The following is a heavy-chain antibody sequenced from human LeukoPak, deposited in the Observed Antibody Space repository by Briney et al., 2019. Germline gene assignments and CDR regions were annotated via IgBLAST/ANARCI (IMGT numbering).Heavy chain of an antibody. J-gene: IGHJ4*02. Sequence: TGGSLRLSCAASGFTFPTYAMSWVRQAPGKGLEWVAVIWYDGSNKYYADSVKGRFTISRDNSKNTLYLQMNSLRAEDTAVYYCARALPPVVTYYFDYWGQGTLATVSS. CDR1: GFTFPTYA. D-gene: IGHD2-15*01. CDR2: IWYDGSNK. V-gene: IGHV3-33*08. CDR3: ARALPPVVTYYFDY.